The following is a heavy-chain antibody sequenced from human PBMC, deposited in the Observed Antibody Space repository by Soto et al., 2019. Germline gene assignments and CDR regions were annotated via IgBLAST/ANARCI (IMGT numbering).Heavy chain of an antibody. CDR1: GFTFSSYA. CDR3: AKDPRNADYSYRFDP. CDR2: ISYDGSNK. J-gene: IGHJ5*02. V-gene: IGHV3-30-3*01. Sequence: GGSLRLSCAASGFTFSSYAMHWVRQAPGKGLEWVAVISYDGSNKYYADSVKGRFTISRDNSKNTLYLQMNSLRAEDTAVYYCAKDPRNADYSYRFDPWGQGTLVTVSS. D-gene: IGHD4-4*01.